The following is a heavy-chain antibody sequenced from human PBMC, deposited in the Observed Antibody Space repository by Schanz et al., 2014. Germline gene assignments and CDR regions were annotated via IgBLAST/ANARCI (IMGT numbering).Heavy chain of an antibody. CDR2: IDGKSTTV. J-gene: IGHJ4*02. V-gene: IGHV3-48*01. CDR1: GFTFSSYA. D-gene: IGHD1-1*01. Sequence: EGQLAESGGGLVQPGGSLRLSCAASGFTFSSYAMSWVRQAPGKGLEWLSYIDGKSTTVYYADSVKGRFTVSRDNAKNSLFLQMNSLRVEDTAVYYCARGTDWNLHYWGQGALVTVSS. CDR3: ARGTDWNLHY.